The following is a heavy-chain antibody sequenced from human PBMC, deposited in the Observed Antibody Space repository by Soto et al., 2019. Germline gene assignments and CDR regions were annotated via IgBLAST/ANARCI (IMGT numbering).Heavy chain of an antibody. V-gene: IGHV4-31*03. CDR1: GGSISSGGYY. CDR3: AREGVDCWCGGRYV. D-gene: IGHD2-8*01. Sequence: SETLSLTCTVSGGSISSGGYYWSWIRQHPGKGLEWIGYIYYSGSTYYNPSLKSRVTISVDTSKNQFSLKLSSVTAADTAVYYGAREGVDCWCGGRYVWVQGTTSTASS. J-gene: IGHJ6*02. CDR2: IYYSGST.